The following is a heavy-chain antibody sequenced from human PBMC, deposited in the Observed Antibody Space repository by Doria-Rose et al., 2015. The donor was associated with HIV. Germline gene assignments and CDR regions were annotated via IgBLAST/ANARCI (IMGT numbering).Heavy chain of an antibody. CDR1: GGSISSYY. V-gene: IGHV4-4*09. CDR3: ARFRPSRGIYYSLDV. Sequence: QVQLQESGPGLVKPAETLSLTCTVSGGSISSYYWNWIRQPSGKELEWIGYIYSSGSTHYNSSLKSRVTISIDTSKDQFSLKLSSGTAADTAVYYCARFRPSRGIYYSLDVWGKGTTVTVSS. J-gene: IGHJ6*03. D-gene: IGHD3-10*01. CDR2: IYSSGST.